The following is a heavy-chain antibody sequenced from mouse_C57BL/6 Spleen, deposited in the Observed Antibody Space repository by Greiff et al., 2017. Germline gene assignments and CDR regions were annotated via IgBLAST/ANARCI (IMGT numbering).Heavy chain of an antibody. J-gene: IGHJ4*01. CDR2: IDPSDSYT. D-gene: IGHD3-2*02. Sequence: VQLQQSGAELVKPGASVKLSCKASGYTFTSYWMQWVKQRPGQGLEWIGEIDPSDSYTNYNQKFKGKATLTVDTSSSTAYMQLSSLTSEDSAVYYCAHSSGYAMDDWGQGTSVTVSS. V-gene: IGHV1-50*01. CDR3: AHSSGYAMDD. CDR1: GYTFTSYW.